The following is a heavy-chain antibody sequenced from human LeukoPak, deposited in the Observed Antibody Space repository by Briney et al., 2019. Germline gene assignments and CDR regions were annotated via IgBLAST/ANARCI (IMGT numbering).Heavy chain of an antibody. CDR3: ATVAAGLDY. Sequence: ASVKVSCKSSGYTVTTYGITWVRQAPGQGLEWMGWITTYNGNTNYAQNLQGRVTMTTDTSTSTAYMELRSLRSDDTAVYYCATVAAGLDYWGQGTLVTVSS. J-gene: IGHJ4*02. V-gene: IGHV1-18*01. CDR1: GYTVTTYG. D-gene: IGHD6-13*01. CDR2: ITTYNGNT.